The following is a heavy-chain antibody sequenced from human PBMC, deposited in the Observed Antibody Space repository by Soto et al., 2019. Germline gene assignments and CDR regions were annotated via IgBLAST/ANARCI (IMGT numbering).Heavy chain of an antibody. J-gene: IGHJ5*02. Sequence: GGSLRLSCVASGFTFSNYNMNWVRQAPGKGLEWVSHISGTSVYIHYAVSVKGRFTISRDNAKNSVYLQMDSLRVEDTAVYYCAREGAXKPFSSWGQGALVTVSS. CDR3: AREGAXKPFSS. CDR1: GFTFSNYN. V-gene: IGHV3-21*01. CDR2: ISGTSVYI.